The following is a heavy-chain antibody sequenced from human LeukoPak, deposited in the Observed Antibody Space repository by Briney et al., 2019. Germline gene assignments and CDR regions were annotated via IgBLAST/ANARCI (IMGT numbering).Heavy chain of an antibody. D-gene: IGHD2-21*02. Sequence: SETLSLTCTVSGGSISSYYCSWIRQPPGKGLEGIGYIYYSGSTNYNPSLKSRVTISIETPKKQFSLKLSSVTAADPAVYYCARLVVTATYDAFDIWGQGTMVTVSS. CDR3: ARLVVTATYDAFDI. CDR2: IYYSGST. CDR1: GGSISSYY. V-gene: IGHV4-59*01. J-gene: IGHJ3*02.